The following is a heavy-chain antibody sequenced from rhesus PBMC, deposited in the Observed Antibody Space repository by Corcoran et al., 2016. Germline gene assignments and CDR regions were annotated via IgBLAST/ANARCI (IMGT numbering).Heavy chain of an antibody. CDR1: GGSISSSNW. J-gene: IGHJ4*01. V-gene: IGHV4-93*02. D-gene: IGHD2-39*01. CDR3: ARRALVYYFDY. CDR2: IYGSGGST. Sequence: QVQLQESGPAVVKPSETLSLTCAVSGGSISSSNWWSWIRQSPGKGLEWIGGIYGSGGSTEYNPSLKRRFTISIDTSKNQFSLKLSSVTAADTAVYYCARRALVYYFDYWGQGVLVTVSS.